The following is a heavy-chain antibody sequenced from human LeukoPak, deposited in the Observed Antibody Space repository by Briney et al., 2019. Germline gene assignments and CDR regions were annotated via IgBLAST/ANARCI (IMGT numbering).Heavy chain of an antibody. Sequence: ASVKVSCKASGYTFTNYDMNWVRQATGQGLEWMGWMNPNSGNTNFAQKFQGRVSMTTNTSITTAYMELSSLRSEDTAVYFCARGLSTVIRGVDNRHIDQWGQGTLVTVSS. CDR3: ARGLSTVIRGVDNRHIDQ. CDR1: GYTFTNYD. J-gene: IGHJ4*02. CDR2: MNPNSGNT. V-gene: IGHV1-8*01. D-gene: IGHD3-10*01.